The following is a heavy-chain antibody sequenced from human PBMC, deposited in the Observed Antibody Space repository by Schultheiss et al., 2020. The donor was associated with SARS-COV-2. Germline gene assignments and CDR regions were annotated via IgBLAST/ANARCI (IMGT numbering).Heavy chain of an antibody. V-gene: IGHV4-34*01. J-gene: IGHJ4*02. CDR1: GGSFSGYY. D-gene: IGHD3-10*01. CDR2: INHSGST. Sequence: SQTLSLTCAVYGGSFSGYYWSWIRQPPGKGLEWIGEINHSGSTNYNPSLKSRVTISVDTSKNQFSLKLSSVTAADTAVYYCARVRGAPTYYYGSGSYPYYFDYWGQGTLVTVSS. CDR3: ARVRGAPTYYYGSGSYPYYFDY.